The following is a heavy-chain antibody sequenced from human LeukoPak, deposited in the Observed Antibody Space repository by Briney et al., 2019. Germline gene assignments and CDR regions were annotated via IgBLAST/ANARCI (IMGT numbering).Heavy chain of an antibody. J-gene: IGHJ4*02. Sequence: XYXFTGXXXXWVRXXPXQXXXXXXXINPNSGGTNYAQKFQGRVTMTRDTSISTAYMELSRLRSDDTAVYYCAREVRLRTKSVPFDYWGQGTLVTVSS. D-gene: IGHD5-12*01. CDR2: INPNSGGT. CDR1: XYXFTGXX. CDR3: AREVRLRTKSVPFDY. V-gene: IGHV1-2*02.